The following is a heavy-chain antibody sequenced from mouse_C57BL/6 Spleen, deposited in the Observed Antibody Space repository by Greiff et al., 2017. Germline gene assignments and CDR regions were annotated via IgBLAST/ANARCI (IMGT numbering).Heavy chain of an antibody. CDR3: ARGDYGSSLYAMDY. D-gene: IGHD1-1*01. CDR2: IHPNSGST. J-gene: IGHJ4*01. V-gene: IGHV1-64*01. CDR1: GYTFTSYW. Sequence: QFQRQQPVAELVKPGASVKLSCKASGYTFTSYWMHWVKQRPGQGLEWIGMIHPNSGSTNYNEKFKSKATLTVDKSSSTAYMQLSSLTSEDSAVYYCARGDYGSSLYAMDYWGQGTSVTVSS.